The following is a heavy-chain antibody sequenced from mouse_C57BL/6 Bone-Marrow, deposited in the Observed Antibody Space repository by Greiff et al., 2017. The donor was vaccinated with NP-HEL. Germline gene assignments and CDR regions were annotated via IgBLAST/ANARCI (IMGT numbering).Heavy chain of an antibody. V-gene: IGHV3-6*01. Sequence: EVKLMESGPGLVKPSQSLSLTCSVTGYSITSGYYWNWIRQPPGNKLEWMGYISYDGSNNYNPSFKNRISITRDTSKNQFFLKLNSVTTEDTATYYCARDLLFFDYWGQGTTLTVSS. CDR1: GYSITSGYY. D-gene: IGHD2-10*01. CDR2: ISYDGSN. CDR3: ARDLLFFDY. J-gene: IGHJ2*01.